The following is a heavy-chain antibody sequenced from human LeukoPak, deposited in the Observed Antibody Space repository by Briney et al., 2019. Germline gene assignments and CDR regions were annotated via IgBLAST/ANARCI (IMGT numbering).Heavy chain of an antibody. J-gene: IGHJ5*02. Sequence: PGGSLRLSCTASGFIFGDYAMSWVRQAPGKGLEWVSLIRSNTYGGTTEYAASVKGRFTISRDDSKSIAYLQMNSLKTEDTAVHYCARDHSNRIKFDPWGQGTLVTVSS. CDR3: ARDHSNRIKFDP. CDR2: IRSNTYGGTT. D-gene: IGHD6-13*01. V-gene: IGHV3-49*04. CDR1: GFIFGDYA.